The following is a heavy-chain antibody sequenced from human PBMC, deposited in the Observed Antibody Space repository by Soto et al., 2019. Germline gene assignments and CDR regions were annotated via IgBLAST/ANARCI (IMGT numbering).Heavy chain of an antibody. CDR3: AIVWFGESRSDYCYYMDV. V-gene: IGHV1-8*01. J-gene: IGHJ6*03. CDR1: GYTFTSYD. CDR2: MNPNSGNT. Sequence: QVQLVQSGAEVKKPGASVKVSCKASGYTFTSYDINWVRQATGQGLEWMGWMNPNSGNTGYAQKFQGRVTMTRNTSISTAYMELSSLRSEDTAVYYCAIVWFGESRSDYCYYMDVWGKGTTVTVSS. D-gene: IGHD3-10*01.